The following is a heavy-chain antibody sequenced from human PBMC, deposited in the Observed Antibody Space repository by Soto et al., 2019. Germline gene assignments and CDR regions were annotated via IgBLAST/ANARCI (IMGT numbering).Heavy chain of an antibody. Sequence: GGSLRLSCAASGFTFSTYWMCWVRRTPGKGLEWVANIKQDGTEKYYVDSVRGRLTVSRDNAKSSLYLQMNSLRVEDTAVYYCTTSPHRDSERVFVWGQGTTVTVSS. CDR1: GFTFSTYW. CDR2: IKQDGTEK. D-gene: IGHD1-26*01. J-gene: IGHJ6*02. CDR3: TTSPHRDSERVFV. V-gene: IGHV3-7*01.